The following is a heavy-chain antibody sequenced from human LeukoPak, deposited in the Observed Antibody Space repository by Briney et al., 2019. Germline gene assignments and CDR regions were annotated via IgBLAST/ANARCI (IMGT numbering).Heavy chain of an antibody. CDR1: GFTFSSYE. V-gene: IGHV3-48*03. D-gene: IGHD2-15*01. J-gene: IGHJ6*03. Sequence: GGSLRLPCAASGFTFSSYEMNWVRQAPGKGLEWVSYISSSGSTIYYADSVKGRFTISRDNAKNSLYLQMNSLRAEDTAVYYCARVVWVPVAAYMDVWGKGTTVTVSS. CDR2: ISSSGSTI. CDR3: ARVVWVPVAAYMDV.